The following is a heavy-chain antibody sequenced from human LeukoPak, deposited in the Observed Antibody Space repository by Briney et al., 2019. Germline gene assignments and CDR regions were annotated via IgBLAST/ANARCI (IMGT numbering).Heavy chain of an antibody. Sequence: GASVKVSCKASGYTFTGYYMHWVRQAPGQGLEWMGWINPNRGGTNYAQKFQGRVTMTRDTSISTAYMELSRLRSDDTAVYYCARVGAPSWSMVRGVIPYFDYWGQGTLVTVSS. CDR1: GYTFTGYY. V-gene: IGHV1-2*02. D-gene: IGHD3-10*01. CDR2: INPNRGGT. J-gene: IGHJ4*02. CDR3: ARVGAPSWSMVRGVIPYFDY.